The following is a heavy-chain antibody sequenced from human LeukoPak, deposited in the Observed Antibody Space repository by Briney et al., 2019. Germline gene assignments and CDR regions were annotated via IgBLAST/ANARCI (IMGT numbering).Heavy chain of an antibody. V-gene: IGHV1-2*02. Sequence: GASVKVSCKASGYTFTNYAMNWERQAPGQGLEWMGWINPNSGGTNYAQKFQGRVTMTRDTSISTAYMELSRLRSDDTAVYYCARGQGFDWLLPSDYWGQGTLVTVSS. D-gene: IGHD3-9*01. J-gene: IGHJ4*02. CDR2: INPNSGGT. CDR1: GYTFTNYA. CDR3: ARGQGFDWLLPSDY.